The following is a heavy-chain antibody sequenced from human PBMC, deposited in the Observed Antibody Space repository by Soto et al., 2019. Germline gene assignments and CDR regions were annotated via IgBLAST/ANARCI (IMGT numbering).Heavy chain of an antibody. Sequence: EVQLVESGGGLVKPGGSLRLSCAASGFTFSNAWMNWVRQAPGKGLEWVGRIKSKTDGGTTDYAAPVKGRFTISRDDSKNTLYLQMNSLKTEDTAVYYCTTDGGYYYDSSGYYSPRNYYYYGMDVWGQGTTVTVSS. CDR2: IKSKTDGGTT. D-gene: IGHD3-22*01. CDR1: GFTFSNAW. CDR3: TTDGGYYYDSSGYYSPRNYYYYGMDV. V-gene: IGHV3-15*07. J-gene: IGHJ6*02.